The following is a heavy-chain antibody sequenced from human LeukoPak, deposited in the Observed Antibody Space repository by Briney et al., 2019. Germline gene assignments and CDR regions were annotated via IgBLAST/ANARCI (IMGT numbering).Heavy chain of an antibody. D-gene: IGHD3-22*01. J-gene: IGHJ4*02. CDR1: GYTFTSYD. V-gene: IGHV1-8*01. CDR3: ARVPYYYDSSGELT. Sequence: RASVKVSCKASGYTFTSYDINWVRQATGQGLEWMGWMNPNSGNTGYAQKLQGRVTMATDTSSSTAYMELRSLRSDDTAVYYCARVPYYYDSSGELTWGQGTLVTVSS. CDR2: MNPNSGNT.